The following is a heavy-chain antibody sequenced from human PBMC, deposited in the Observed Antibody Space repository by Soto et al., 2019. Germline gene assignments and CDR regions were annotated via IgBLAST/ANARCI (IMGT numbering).Heavy chain of an antibody. CDR3: ERGGRAAGHDC. V-gene: IGHV3-74*01. J-gene: IGHJ4*02. D-gene: IGHD6-13*01. Sequence: PGGSLRLSCAASGFTFSSYWMHWVRQAPGKGLVWVSRINSDGTSTDYADSVKGRFTISRDNAKNTLYLQMNSLRAEDTAVYYCERGGRAAGHDCCGQGTLVTVSS. CDR1: GFTFSSYW. CDR2: INSDGTST.